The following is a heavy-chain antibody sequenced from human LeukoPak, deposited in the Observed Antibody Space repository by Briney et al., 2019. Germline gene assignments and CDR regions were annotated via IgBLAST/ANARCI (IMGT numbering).Heavy chain of an antibody. CDR1: GGSISSSSYY. CDR3: ARRIIVGATHCFDP. CDR2: IYYSGST. V-gene: IGHV4-39*07. Sequence: PSETLSLTCTVSGGSISSSSYYWGWIRQPPGKGLEWIGSIYYSGSTYYNPSLKSRVTMSVDTSKNQFSLKLSSVTAADTAVYYCARRIIVGATHCFDPWGQGTLVTVSS. D-gene: IGHD1-26*01. J-gene: IGHJ5*02.